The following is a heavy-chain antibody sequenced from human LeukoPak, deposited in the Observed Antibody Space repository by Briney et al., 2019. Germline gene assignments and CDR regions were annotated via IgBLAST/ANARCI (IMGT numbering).Heavy chain of an antibody. D-gene: IGHD2-2*01. CDR2: ISAYNGNT. J-gene: IGHJ6*03. CDR1: GYTFTSYG. Sequence: ASVKVSCKASGYTFTSYGISWVRQAPGQGLEWMGWISAYNGNTNYAQKLQGRVTMTTDTSTSTAYMELRSLRSDDTAVYYCARVPDIVVVPAAMLRRCYYYMDVWGKGTTVTVSS. CDR3: ARVPDIVVVPAAMLRRCYYYMDV. V-gene: IGHV1-18*01.